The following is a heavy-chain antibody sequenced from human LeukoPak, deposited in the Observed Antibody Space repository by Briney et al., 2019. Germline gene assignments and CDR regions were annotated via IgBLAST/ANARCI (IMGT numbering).Heavy chain of an antibody. CDR1: GGSFSGYY. J-gene: IGHJ4*02. CDR2: INHSGST. CDR3: ARVKVGFGVVTTYYFDS. V-gene: IGHV4-34*01. D-gene: IGHD3-3*01. Sequence: PSETLSLTCAVYGGSFSGYYWSWIRQPPGKGLEWIGEINHSGSTNYNPSLKSRVTISVDTSKNQFSLKLSSVTAADTAVYYCARVKVGFGVVTTYYFDSRGQGTLVTVSS.